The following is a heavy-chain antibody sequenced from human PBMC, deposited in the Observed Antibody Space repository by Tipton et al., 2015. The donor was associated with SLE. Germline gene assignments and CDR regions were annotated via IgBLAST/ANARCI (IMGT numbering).Heavy chain of an antibody. CDR3: ARDKYSGYDYILDF. CDR1: GFTFSSYG. V-gene: IGHV3-30*02. J-gene: IGHJ4*02. D-gene: IGHD5-12*01. Sequence: SLRLSCAASGFTFSSYGMHWLRQAPGKGLEGVAFIWYDGSTKHYVDSVKGRFTISRDNSKNTMYLQMNSLRAEDTAVYYCARDKYSGYDYILDFWGQGTLVTVSS. CDR2: IWYDGSTK.